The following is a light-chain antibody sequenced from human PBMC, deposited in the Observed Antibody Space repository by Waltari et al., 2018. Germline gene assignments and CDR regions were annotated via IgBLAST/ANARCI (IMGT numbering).Light chain of an antibody. CDR2: KNL. CDR1: TSNDGKNS. J-gene: IGLJ3*02. Sequence: QSLLTQPPSASAAPGQQATIPCSGSTSNDGKNSVFCFQHVVGLAPRLLIYKNLERPSGVSDRFSASKSGSAASLFIAGLRSEDEALYYCSAWDDSRGGLWVFGGGTRVTVL. CDR3: SAWDDSRGGLWV. V-gene: IGLV1-47*01.